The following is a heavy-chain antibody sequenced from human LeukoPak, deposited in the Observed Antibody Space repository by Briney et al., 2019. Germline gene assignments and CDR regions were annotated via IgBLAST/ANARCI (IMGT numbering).Heavy chain of an antibody. J-gene: IGHJ4*02. CDR2: IYYSGSP. CDR3: ARQPYGDYNFDY. Sequence: SETLSLTCTVSGGSISSSSYYWGWIRQPPGKGLEWIGSIYYSGSPYYNPSLKSRVTISVDTSKNQFSLKLSSVTAADTAVYYCARQPYGDYNFDYWGQGTLVTVSS. D-gene: IGHD4-17*01. CDR1: GGSISSSSYY. V-gene: IGHV4-39*01.